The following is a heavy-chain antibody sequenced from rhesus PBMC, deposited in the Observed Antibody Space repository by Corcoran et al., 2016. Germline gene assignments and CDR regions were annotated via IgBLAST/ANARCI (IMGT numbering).Heavy chain of an antibody. D-gene: IGHD2-15*01. CDR1: GYTFTELS. J-gene: IGHJ5-2*02. CDR2: VYPVYGEK. CDR3: ARVSTFGGSLDV. V-gene: IGHV1-156*01. Sequence: EVQLVQSGAEVKKPGASVKVSCKVSGYTFTELSMHWVRQAPGKGLEWMGGVYPVYGEKIHAEKFQGRVTMTEDTATDTAYMELSSLRSEDTAVYYWARVSTFGGSLDVWGRGVLVTVSS.